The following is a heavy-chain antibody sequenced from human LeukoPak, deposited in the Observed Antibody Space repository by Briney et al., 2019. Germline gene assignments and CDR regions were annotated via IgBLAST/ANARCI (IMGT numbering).Heavy chain of an antibody. CDR2: IYYSGST. CDR1: GGSVLSYY. V-gene: IGHV4-59*02. J-gene: IGHJ5*02. CDR3: ARVSTISGSLQFDP. Sequence: PSETLSLTCAVSGGSVLSYYWSWIRQPPGKGLEWIGYIYYSGSTYYNPSLKSRVTISVDTSKNQFSLKLSSVTAADTAVYYCARVSTISGSLQFDPWGQGTLVTVSS. D-gene: IGHD3-10*01.